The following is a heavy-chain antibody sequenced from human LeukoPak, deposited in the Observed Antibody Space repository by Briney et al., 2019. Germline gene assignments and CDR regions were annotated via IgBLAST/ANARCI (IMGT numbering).Heavy chain of an antibody. V-gene: IGHV3-30*14. CDR2: ISYDGSNK. Sequence: GGALRLSCAASGFTFSSYAMHWVRQAPGKGLEWVAVISYDGSNKYYADSVKGRFTISRDNSKNTLYLQMNSLRAEDTAVYYCARSGASYGTDVWGQGTTVTVSS. CDR3: ARSGASYGTDV. D-gene: IGHD3-10*01. CDR1: GFTFSSYA. J-gene: IGHJ6*02.